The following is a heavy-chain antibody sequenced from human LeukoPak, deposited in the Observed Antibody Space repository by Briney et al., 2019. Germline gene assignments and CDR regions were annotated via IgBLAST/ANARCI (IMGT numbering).Heavy chain of an antibody. CDR2: ISYDGSNK. J-gene: IGHJ4*02. CDR3: ARGPGWSHKAGLRLGELSFDY. CDR1: GFTFSSYA. V-gene: IGHV3-30*04. D-gene: IGHD3-16*02. Sequence: GRSLRLSCAASGFTFSSYAMHWVRQAPGKGLEWVAVISYDGSNKYYADSVKGRFTISRDNSKNTLYLQMNSLRAEDTAVYYCARGPGWSHKAGLRLGELSFDYWGQGTLVTVSS.